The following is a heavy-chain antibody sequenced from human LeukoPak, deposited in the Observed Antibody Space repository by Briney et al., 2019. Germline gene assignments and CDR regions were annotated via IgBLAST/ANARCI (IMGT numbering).Heavy chain of an antibody. CDR2: ISTYGVSA. CDR1: GFTFSTYA. Sequence: GGSLRLSCAASGFTFSTYAMHWVRQAPGKGLEWVSSISTYGVSADYADSVKGRFTISRDNSKITLYLEMNNLRADDTAVYYCAKPLREYYDFWSGYYDFWGQGTLVTVSS. V-gene: IGHV3-23*01. CDR3: AKPLREYYDFWSGYYDF. D-gene: IGHD3-3*01. J-gene: IGHJ4*02.